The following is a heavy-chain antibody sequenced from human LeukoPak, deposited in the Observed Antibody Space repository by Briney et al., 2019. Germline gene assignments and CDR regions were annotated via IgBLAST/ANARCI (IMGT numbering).Heavy chain of an antibody. D-gene: IGHD4/OR15-4a*01. J-gene: IGHJ4*02. Sequence: GGSLRLSCAASGFTFSRYAMSWVRQAPGKGLEWVSALGVSVSGYGGSTYYADSVKGRFTISRDNSKNMLYLQVSSLRAEDTAVYYCVKDRSTDYAFDYWGQGTLVTVSP. CDR2: LGVSVSGYGGST. CDR3: VKDRSTDYAFDY. V-gene: IGHV3-23*01. CDR1: GFTFSRYA.